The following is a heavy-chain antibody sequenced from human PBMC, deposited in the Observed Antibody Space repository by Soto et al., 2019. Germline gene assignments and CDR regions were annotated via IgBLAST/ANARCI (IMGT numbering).Heavy chain of an antibody. CDR3: ARGVRKEYQLLRPDWYFDL. D-gene: IGHD2-2*01. CDR1: GFTFSSYS. V-gene: IGHV3-21*01. J-gene: IGHJ2*01. CDR2: ISSSSSYI. Sequence: EVQLVESGGGLVKPGGSLRLSCAASGFTFSSYSMNWVRQAPGKGLEWVSSISSSSSYIYYADSVKGRFTISRDNAKNSPYLQMNSLRAEDTAVYYCARGVRKEYQLLRPDWYFDLWGRGTLVTVSS.